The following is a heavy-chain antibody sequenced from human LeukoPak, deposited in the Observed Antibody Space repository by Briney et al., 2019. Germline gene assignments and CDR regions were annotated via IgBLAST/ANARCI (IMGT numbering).Heavy chain of an antibody. Sequence: PGGSLRLSCAASGFTVSSSYMYWVRQAPGKGLVWVSRINSDGSSTSYADSVKGRFTISRDNAKNTLSLQMNSLRADDTAVYYCARGYSGAYRIDYWGQGTLVTVSS. CDR3: ARGYSGAYRIDY. D-gene: IGHD1-26*01. CDR1: GFTVSSSY. CDR2: INSDGSST. J-gene: IGHJ4*02. V-gene: IGHV3-74*01.